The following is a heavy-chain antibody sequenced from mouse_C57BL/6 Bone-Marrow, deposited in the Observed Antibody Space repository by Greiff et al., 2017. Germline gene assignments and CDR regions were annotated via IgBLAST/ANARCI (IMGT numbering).Heavy chain of an antibody. V-gene: IGHV1-69*01. CDR1: GYTFTSYW. D-gene: IGHD1-1*01. CDR2: IDPSDSYT. CDR3: AREGIYYGSSSFDY. J-gene: IGHJ2*01. Sequence: VQLQQPGAELVMPGASVKLSCKASGYTFTSYWMHWVKQRPGQGLEWIGEIDPSDSYTNYNQKFKGKSTLTVDKSSSTAYMQLSSLTSEDSADYYCAREGIYYGSSSFDYWGQGTTLTVSS.